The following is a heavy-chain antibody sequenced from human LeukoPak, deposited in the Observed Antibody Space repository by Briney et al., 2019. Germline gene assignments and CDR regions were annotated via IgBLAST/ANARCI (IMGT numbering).Heavy chain of an antibody. D-gene: IGHD6-13*01. V-gene: IGHV3-11*06. Sequence: GGSLRLSCAASGFTLSDYYMSWIRQAPGKGLEWVSYISSSSSCTNYADSVKGRFTISRDNAKNSLYLQMNSLRAEDTAVYYCARASIAAAARRGLDYWGQGTLVTVSS. CDR1: GFTLSDYY. J-gene: IGHJ4*02. CDR2: ISSSSSCT. CDR3: ARASIAAAARRGLDY.